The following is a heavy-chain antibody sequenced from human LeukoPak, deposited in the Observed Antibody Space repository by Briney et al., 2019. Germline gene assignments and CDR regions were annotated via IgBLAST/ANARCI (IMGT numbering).Heavy chain of an antibody. J-gene: IGHJ3*02. CDR1: GFTFSSYE. D-gene: IGHD4-23*01. CDR2: ISSSGSTI. Sequence: GGSLRLSCVASGFTFSSYEMNWVRQAPGKGLEWVSYISSSGSTIYYADSVKGRFTISRDNAKNSLYLQMNSLRAEDTAVYYCARDSGRNYRGAFDIWGQGTMVTVSS. V-gene: IGHV3-48*03. CDR3: ARDSGRNYRGAFDI.